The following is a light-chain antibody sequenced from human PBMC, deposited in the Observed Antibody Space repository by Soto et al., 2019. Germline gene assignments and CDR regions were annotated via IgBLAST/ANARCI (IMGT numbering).Light chain of an antibody. Sequence: AIQLTQSPSSLSTSVGDRVTITCRASQGISSALAWYQQKPGRAPKLLIFDASSLESGVPSRLSGSGSGTDFTLTISSLQPEDFATYYCQQFNSYPITCGQGTRLEI. CDR1: QGISSA. V-gene: IGKV1-13*02. J-gene: IGKJ5*01. CDR3: QQFNSYPIT. CDR2: DAS.